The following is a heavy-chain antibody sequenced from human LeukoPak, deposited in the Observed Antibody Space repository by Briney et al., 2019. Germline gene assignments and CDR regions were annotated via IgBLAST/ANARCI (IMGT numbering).Heavy chain of an antibody. D-gene: IGHD3-3*02. CDR3: ARVGDHFHWNLDL. CDR1: GFTLSTYY. CDR2: IYIGATT. J-gene: IGHJ2*01. Sequence: GRSLILSWAASGFTLSTYYMTWVRQAPGKGLEWVSIIYIGATTYYADSVKGRFTISRDTSKNTVSLQMNSLRADDTAVYFCARVGDHFHWNLDLWGRGTLVTVPS. V-gene: IGHV3-53*01.